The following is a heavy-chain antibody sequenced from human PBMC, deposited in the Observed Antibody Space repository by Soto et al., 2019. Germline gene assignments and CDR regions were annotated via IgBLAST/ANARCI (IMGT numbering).Heavy chain of an antibody. CDR3: ARDKITGLFDY. CDR1: GGSFSGYY. D-gene: IGHD2-8*02. V-gene: IGHV4-34*01. J-gene: IGHJ4*02. CDR2: INHSGST. Sequence: QVQLQQWGAGLLKPSETLSLTCAVYGGSFSGYYWTWIRQPPGTGLEWIGDINHSGSTNYNPSLKSPVPIPVDPTNNQFSLELTSVTAAVSAVYCCARDKITGLFDYWGQGTLVTVSS.